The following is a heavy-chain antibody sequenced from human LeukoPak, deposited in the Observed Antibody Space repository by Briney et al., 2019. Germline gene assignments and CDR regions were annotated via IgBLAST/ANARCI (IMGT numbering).Heavy chain of an antibody. CDR1: GGSISSYY. V-gene: IGHV4-59*01. J-gene: IGHJ5*02. CDR3: ARDRCSSTSCHTNWFDP. CDR2: IYYSGST. D-gene: IGHD2-2*02. Sequence: SETPSLTCTVSGGSISSYYWSWIRQPPGKGLEWIGYIYYSGSTNYNPSLKSRVTISVDTSKNQFSLKLSSVTAADTAVYYCARDRCSSTSCHTNWFDPWGQGTLVTVSS.